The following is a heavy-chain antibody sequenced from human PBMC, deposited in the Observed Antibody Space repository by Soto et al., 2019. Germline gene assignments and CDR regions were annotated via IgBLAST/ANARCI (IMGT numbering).Heavy chain of an antibody. CDR3: AKRRGAGGHFDY. Sequence: GGSLRLSCAASGFTFSSYAMGWVRQGPGKGLEWVAVVSIGGSTHYADSVRGRFTISRDNSKNTLSLQMNTLTAEDTAVYFCAKRRGAGGHFDYWGQGALVTVSS. CDR2: VSIGGST. V-gene: IGHV3-23*01. CDR1: GFTFSSYA. J-gene: IGHJ4*02. D-gene: IGHD2-15*01.